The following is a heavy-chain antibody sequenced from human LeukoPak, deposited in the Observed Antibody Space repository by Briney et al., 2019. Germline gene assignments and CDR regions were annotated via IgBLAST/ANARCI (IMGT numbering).Heavy chain of an antibody. D-gene: IGHD2-2*01. J-gene: IGHJ3*02. CDR1: GFTFTTYA. CDR3: ARGGAPAGYALDM. V-gene: IGHV3-13*04. CDR2: IGSAGDT. Sequence: GGSLRLSCAASGFTFTTYAMSWVRQASGKGLEWVSSIGSAGDTYYPVSVKGRFTISRENAKNSLYLQINSLTAGDTAVYYCARGGAPAGYALDMWGQGTMVTVSS.